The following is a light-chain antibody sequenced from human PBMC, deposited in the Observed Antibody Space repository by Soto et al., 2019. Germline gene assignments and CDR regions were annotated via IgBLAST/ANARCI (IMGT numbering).Light chain of an antibody. CDR1: SSDVGGYNY. J-gene: IGLJ1*01. CDR3: SSYIISSTFPRR. V-gene: IGLV2-14*01. Sequence: QSVLTQPASVSGSPGQSITISCTGTSSDVGGYNYVSWYQQHPGKAPKLMIYEVSNRPSGVSNRFSGSKSGNTASLTISGIQPQDEADYYCSSYIISSTFPRRFGTGIKVTVL. CDR2: EVS.